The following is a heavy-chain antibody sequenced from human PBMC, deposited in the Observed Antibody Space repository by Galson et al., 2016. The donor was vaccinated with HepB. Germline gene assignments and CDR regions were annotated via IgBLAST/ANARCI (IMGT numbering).Heavy chain of an antibody. J-gene: IGHJ4*02. D-gene: IGHD6-13*01. CDR2: INQDGSDK. Sequence: SLRLSCAASGLTFSEYWMTWVRQAPGKGLEWVANINQDGSDKSYVDSTKGRFTISRDNAKNSLYLQMNSLRAEDTAVYYCASIFRYSSSQHPGYWGQGTLVTVSS. CDR3: ASIFRYSSSQHPGY. V-gene: IGHV3-7*03. CDR1: GLTFSEYW.